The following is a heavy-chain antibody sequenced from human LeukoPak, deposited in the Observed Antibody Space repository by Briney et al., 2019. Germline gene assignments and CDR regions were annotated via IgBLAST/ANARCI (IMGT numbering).Heavy chain of an antibody. CDR3: AGELATISMPRRPYGMDV. Sequence: SETLSLTCAVYGGSFSGYYWSWIRQPPGKGLEWIGEINHSGSTKYNPSLKSRVTISVDTSKNQFSLKLSSVTAADTAVYYCAGELATISMPRRPYGMDVWGQGTTVTVSS. V-gene: IGHV4-34*01. CDR2: INHSGST. D-gene: IGHD5-12*01. CDR1: GGSFSGYY. J-gene: IGHJ6*02.